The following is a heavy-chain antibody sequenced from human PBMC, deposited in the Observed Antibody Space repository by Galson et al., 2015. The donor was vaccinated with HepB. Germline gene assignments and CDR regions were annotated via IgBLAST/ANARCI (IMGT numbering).Heavy chain of an antibody. CDR3: ARLGDVLSGIYWVLDY. CDR2: IKEDGSET. V-gene: IGHV3-7*01. D-gene: IGHD3-3*01. Sequence: SLRLSCAASGFTLSGYWMTWLRQAPGKGLEWVANIKEDGSETSYVDSVKGRFTVSRDNPKNSLYLQMNSLRAEDTAVYYCARLGDVLSGIYWVLDYWGQGTLVTVSS. CDR1: GFTLSGYW. J-gene: IGHJ4*02.